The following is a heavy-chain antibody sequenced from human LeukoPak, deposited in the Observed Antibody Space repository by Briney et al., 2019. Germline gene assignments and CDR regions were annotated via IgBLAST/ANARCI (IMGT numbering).Heavy chain of an antibody. V-gene: IGHV4-4*02. CDR2: IYHSGST. J-gene: IGHJ2*01. Sequence: SETLSLTCAVSGGSISSSNWWSWVRQPPGKGLGWIGEIYHSGSTNYDPSLKSRVTISVDTSRNQFSLKLSSVTAADTAVYYCARDPRYCSSTSCRNWYFDLWGRGTLVTVSS. CDR1: GGSISSSNW. D-gene: IGHD2-2*01. CDR3: ARDPRYCSSTSCRNWYFDL.